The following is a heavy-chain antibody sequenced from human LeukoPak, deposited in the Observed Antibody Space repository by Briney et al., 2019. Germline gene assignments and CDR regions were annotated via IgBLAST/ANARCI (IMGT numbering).Heavy chain of an antibody. J-gene: IGHJ6*02. Sequence: SVKVSCKASGYTFTGYYMHWVRQAPGQGLEWMGRIIPILGIANYAQKFQGRVTITADKSTSTAYMELSSLRSEDTAVYYCARDGTTPYYGMDVWGQGTTVTVSS. V-gene: IGHV1-69*04. CDR1: GYTFTGYY. D-gene: IGHD1-1*01. CDR2: IIPILGIA. CDR3: ARDGTTPYYGMDV.